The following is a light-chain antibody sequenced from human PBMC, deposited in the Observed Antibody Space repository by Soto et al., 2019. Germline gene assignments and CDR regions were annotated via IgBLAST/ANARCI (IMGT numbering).Light chain of an antibody. V-gene: IGLV2-8*01. CDR3: NSYAGTKNLV. CDR1: SSDVGGHNY. CDR2: DVN. J-gene: IGLJ2*01. Sequence: QSALTQPPSASGSPGQSVTISCTGTSSDVGGHNYVSWYQQHPGKAPKLIIYDVNKRPSGVPDRFSGSKSGNTASLTVSGLQAEDEADYYCNSYAGTKNLVFGGGTKL.